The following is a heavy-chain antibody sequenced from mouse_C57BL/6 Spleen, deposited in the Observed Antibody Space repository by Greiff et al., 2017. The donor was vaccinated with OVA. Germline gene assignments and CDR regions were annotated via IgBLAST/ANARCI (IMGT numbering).Heavy chain of an antibody. CDR2: ISNGGGST. CDR1: GFTFSDYY. Sequence: EVMLVESGGGLVQPGGSLKLSCAASGFTFSDYYMYWVRQTPEKRLEWVAYISNGGGSTYYPDNVKGRFTISRDNAKNTLYLQMRRLKSEDTAMYYCARRGGSSFNAMDYWGQGTSVTVSS. V-gene: IGHV5-12*01. CDR3: ARRGGSSFNAMDY. D-gene: IGHD1-1*01. J-gene: IGHJ4*01.